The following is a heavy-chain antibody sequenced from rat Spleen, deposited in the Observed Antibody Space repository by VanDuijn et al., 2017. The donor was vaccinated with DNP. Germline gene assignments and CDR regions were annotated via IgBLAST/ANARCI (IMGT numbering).Heavy chain of an antibody. D-gene: IGHD1-7*01. V-gene: IGHV5-25*01. CDR2: ISTSGGRI. CDR3: TRHDGYDPFDY. CDR1: GFTFSNSD. J-gene: IGHJ2*01. Sequence: EVQLVESGGGLVQPGRSMKLSCAASGFTFSNSDMAWVRQAPTKGLEWVASISTSGGRIYYRDSVKGRFTISRDNAKSSLYLQMDSLRSEDTAAYFCTRHDGYDPFDYWGQGVMVTVSS.